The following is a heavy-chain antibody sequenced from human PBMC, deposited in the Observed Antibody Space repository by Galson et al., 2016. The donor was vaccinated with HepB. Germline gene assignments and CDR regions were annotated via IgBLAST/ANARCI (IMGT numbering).Heavy chain of an antibody. Sequence: SLRLSCEASGFSVSNNYMTWVRQAPGKGLEWVSLIYSGGSTYYADSVKGRFTISRDSSKNTLYLQMNSLRAEDTAVYYCARDRHCITTSCQGLWGPGTLVTVSS. CDR3: ARDRHCITTSCQGL. CDR2: IYSGGST. J-gene: IGHJ4*02. D-gene: IGHD2-2*01. V-gene: IGHV3-53*01. CDR1: GFSVSNNY.